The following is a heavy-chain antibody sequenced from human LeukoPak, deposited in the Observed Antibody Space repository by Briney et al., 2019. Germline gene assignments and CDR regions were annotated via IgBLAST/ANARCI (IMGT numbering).Heavy chain of an antibody. D-gene: IGHD6-13*01. Sequence: SETLSLTCAVYGGSFSGYYWSWIRQPPGRGLEWIGEINHSGSTNYNPSLKSRVTISVDTSKNQFSLKLSSVTAADTAVYYCAVLAAAGTVDYWGQGTLVTVSS. V-gene: IGHV4-34*01. J-gene: IGHJ4*02. CDR1: GGSFSGYY. CDR3: AVLAAAGTVDY. CDR2: INHSGST.